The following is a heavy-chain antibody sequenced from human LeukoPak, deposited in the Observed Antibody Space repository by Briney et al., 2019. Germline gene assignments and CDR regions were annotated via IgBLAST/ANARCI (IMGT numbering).Heavy chain of an antibody. Sequence: GQSLKISCKGSEYTFSNYWIGWVRQMPGKGLEWTGIIYPRDSDTRYSPSFQAQVTISADKSISTASLQWSSLKASDTAMYYCARGTRRDGNILDAFDIWGQGTMVTVSS. V-gene: IGHV5-51*01. CDR2: IYPRDSDT. CDR3: ARGTRRDGNILDAFDI. J-gene: IGHJ3*02. CDR1: EYTFSNYW. D-gene: IGHD5-24*01.